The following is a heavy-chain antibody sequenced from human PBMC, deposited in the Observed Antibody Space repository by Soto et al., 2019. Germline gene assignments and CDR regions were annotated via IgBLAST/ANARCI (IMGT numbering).Heavy chain of an antibody. V-gene: IGHV3-23*01. CDR3: APSKIAAAGPFDY. D-gene: IGHD6-13*01. J-gene: IGHJ4*02. CDR1: GFTFISYI. Sequence: GGSLRFSCAASGFTFISYIMNWVRQAPGKGLEWVSAISGSGGSTYYADSVKGRFTISRDNSKNTLYLQMNSLRAEDTAVYYCAPSKIAAAGPFDYWGQGTLVTVSS. CDR2: ISGSGGST.